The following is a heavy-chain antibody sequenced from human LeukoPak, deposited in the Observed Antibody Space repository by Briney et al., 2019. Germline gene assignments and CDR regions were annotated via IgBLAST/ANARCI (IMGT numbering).Heavy chain of an antibody. Sequence: SENLSLTCTVSGGSISSYYWSWIRQPPGKGLEWIGYIYYSGSTNYNPSLKSRVTISVDTSKNQFSLKLSSVTAADTAVYYCARGLGYCSSTSCLYDAFDIWGQGTMVTVSS. CDR1: GGSISSYY. J-gene: IGHJ3*02. D-gene: IGHD2-2*01. CDR2: IYYSGST. CDR3: ARGLGYCSSTSCLYDAFDI. V-gene: IGHV4-59*08.